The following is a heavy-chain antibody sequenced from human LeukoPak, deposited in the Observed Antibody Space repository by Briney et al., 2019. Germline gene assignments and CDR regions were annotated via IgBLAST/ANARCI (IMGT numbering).Heavy chain of an antibody. CDR2: MNPNSGNT. J-gene: IGHJ6*03. CDR1: GYTFTSYD. V-gene: IGHV1-8*01. D-gene: IGHD6-19*01. Sequence: ASVKVSCKASGYTFTSYDINWVRQATGQGLEWMGWMNPNSGNTGYAQKFQGRVTMTRNTSISTAYTELSSLRSEDTAVYYCARGRGSSGWYQRYYYYYMDVWGKGTTVTISS. CDR3: ARGRGSSGWYQRYYYYYMDV.